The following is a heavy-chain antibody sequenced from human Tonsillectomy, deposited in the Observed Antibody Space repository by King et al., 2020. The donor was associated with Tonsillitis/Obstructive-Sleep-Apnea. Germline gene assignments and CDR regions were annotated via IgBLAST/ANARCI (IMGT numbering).Heavy chain of an antibody. V-gene: IGHV2-5*02. Sequence: ITLQESGPTLVKPTKTLTLTCTFSGFSLSTSGVGVGWIRQPPGKALEWLALIYWDDDKRYSPSLKSRLTITKDTSKNQVVLTMTNMDPVDTATYYCAHLYCTNGVCSAEYFQHWGQGTLVTVSS. CDR1: GFSLSTSGVG. J-gene: IGHJ1*01. CDR3: AHLYCTNGVCSAEYFQH. CDR2: IYWDDDK. D-gene: IGHD2-8*01.